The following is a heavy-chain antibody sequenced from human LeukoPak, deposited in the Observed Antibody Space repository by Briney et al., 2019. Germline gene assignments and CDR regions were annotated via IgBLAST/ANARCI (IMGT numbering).Heavy chain of an antibody. CDR1: GGSISAYY. CDR2: IYHSGST. Sequence: SETLSLTCTVSGGSISAYYWSWIRQPPGKGLEWIGYIYHSGSTNHNPSLKSRVNISLDTSQEQFSLKLSSVTAADRAVYYCARGTYYYDNSGHYDYYFDSWGQGTLVTVSS. V-gene: IGHV4-59*01. CDR3: ARGTYYYDNSGHYDYYFDS. D-gene: IGHD3-22*01. J-gene: IGHJ4*02.